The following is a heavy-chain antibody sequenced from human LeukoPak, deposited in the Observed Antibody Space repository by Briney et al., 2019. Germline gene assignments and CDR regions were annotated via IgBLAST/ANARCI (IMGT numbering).Heavy chain of an antibody. CDR2: ISYDGSNK. D-gene: IGHD5-18*01. CDR3: AIQLWSH. V-gene: IGHV3-30*03. Sequence: GGSLRLSCAASGFTFSSYGMHWVRQAPGKGLEWVAVISYDGSNKYYADSVKGRFTISRDNSKNTLYLQMNSLRAEDTAVYYCAIQLWSHWGQGTLVTVSS. CDR1: GFTFSSYG. J-gene: IGHJ4*02.